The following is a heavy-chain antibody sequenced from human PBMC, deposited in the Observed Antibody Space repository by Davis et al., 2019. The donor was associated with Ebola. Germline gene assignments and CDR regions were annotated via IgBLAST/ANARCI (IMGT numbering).Heavy chain of an antibody. Sequence: SETLSLTCAVYGGSFSGYYWSWIRQPPGKGLEWIGEINHSGSTNYNPSLKSRVTISVDTSKNQFSLKLSSVTAADTGVYYCARHCSSTSCSYFDYWGQGTLVTVSS. D-gene: IGHD2-2*01. CDR3: ARHCSSTSCSYFDY. J-gene: IGHJ4*02. CDR2: INHSGST. V-gene: IGHV4-34*01. CDR1: GGSFSGYY.